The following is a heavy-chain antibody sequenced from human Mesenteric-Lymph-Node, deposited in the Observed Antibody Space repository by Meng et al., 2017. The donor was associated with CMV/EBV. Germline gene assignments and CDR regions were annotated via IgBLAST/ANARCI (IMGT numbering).Heavy chain of an antibody. V-gene: IGHV4-34*01. CDR2: INHSGST. CDR1: GGSFSGYY. CDR3: ARGSSYDILTGYFDY. Sequence: QVQLNQWGAGLCKPSETLSVTCAVYGGSFSGYYWNWIRQSPEKGLEWIGEINHSGSTTYNPSFTSRIIISVDTSTNQISLNMSSVTAADTAVYYCARGSSYDILTGYFDYWGQGALVTVSS. J-gene: IGHJ4*02. D-gene: IGHD3-9*01.